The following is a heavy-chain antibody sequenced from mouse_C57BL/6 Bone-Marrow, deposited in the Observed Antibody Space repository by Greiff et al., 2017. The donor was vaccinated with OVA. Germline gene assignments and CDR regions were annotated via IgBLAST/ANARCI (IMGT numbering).Heavy chain of an antibody. V-gene: IGHV5-16*01. CDR3: AREYYGSSFWYFDV. Sequence: EVMLVESEGGLVQPGSSMKLSCTASGFTFSDYYMAWVRQVPEKGLEWVANINYDGSSTYYLDSLKSRFIISRDNAKNILYLQMSSRKSEDTATDYCAREYYGSSFWYFDVWGTGTTVTVSS. CDR1: GFTFSDYY. D-gene: IGHD1-1*01. J-gene: IGHJ1*03. CDR2: INYDGSST.